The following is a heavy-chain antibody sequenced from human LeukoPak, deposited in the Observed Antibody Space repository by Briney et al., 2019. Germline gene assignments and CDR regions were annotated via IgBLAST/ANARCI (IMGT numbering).Heavy chain of an antibody. CDR1: GGSISSYY. V-gene: IGHV4-59*01. CDR2: IYYSGST. J-gene: IGHJ4*02. CDR3: ARFGKQGSGYFIDY. D-gene: IGHD3-22*01. Sequence: SETLSLTCTVSGGSISSYYWSWIRQPPGKGLEWIGYIYYSGSTNYNPSLKSRVAISVDTSKNQFSLKLSSVTAADTAVYYCARFGKQGSGYFIDYWGQGTLVTVSS.